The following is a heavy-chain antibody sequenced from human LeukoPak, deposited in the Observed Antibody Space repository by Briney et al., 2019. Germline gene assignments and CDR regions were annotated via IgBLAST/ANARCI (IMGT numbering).Heavy chain of an antibody. CDR3: AKDLVAATPDSFDY. V-gene: IGHV3-48*01. Sequence: GGSLRLSCAASGFTFSSYSMNWVRQAPGKGLEWVSYISSSSSTIYYADSVKGRFTISRDNSKNTLYLQMNSLRAEDTAVYYCAKDLVAATPDSFDYWGQGTLVTVSS. J-gene: IGHJ4*02. CDR1: GFTFSSYS. CDR2: ISSSSSTI. D-gene: IGHD2-15*01.